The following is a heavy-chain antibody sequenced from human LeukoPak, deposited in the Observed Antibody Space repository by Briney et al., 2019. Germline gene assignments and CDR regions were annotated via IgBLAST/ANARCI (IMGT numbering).Heavy chain of an antibody. CDR1: GGSISSSSYY. Sequence: SETLSLTCTVSGGSISSSSYYWGWIRQPPGKGLVWIGAIYYSGIPYYNPSLKSRVTLSVDTSKNQFSLRLSFVTAADTAVYYCARHERGYYLDYWGQGTLVTVSS. CDR2: IYYSGIP. D-gene: IGHD3-16*01. CDR3: ARHERGYYLDY. J-gene: IGHJ4*02. V-gene: IGHV4-39*01.